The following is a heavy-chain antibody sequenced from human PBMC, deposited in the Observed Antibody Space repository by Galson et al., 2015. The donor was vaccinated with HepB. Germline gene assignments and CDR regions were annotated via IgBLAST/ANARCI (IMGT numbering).Heavy chain of an antibody. CDR1: GFTFSKFW. V-gene: IGHV3-7*03. J-gene: IGHJ4*02. D-gene: IGHD3-10*01. CDR3: ARDRFMVRGVIEDY. CDR2: IKEDGSEK. Sequence: SLRLSCAASGFTFSKFWMNWVRQAPGKGLEWVAKIKEDGSEKYHVDSVKGRFTVSRDNAKNSLYLQMNSLRAEDTAVYYCARDRFMVRGVIEDYWGQGTLVTVSS.